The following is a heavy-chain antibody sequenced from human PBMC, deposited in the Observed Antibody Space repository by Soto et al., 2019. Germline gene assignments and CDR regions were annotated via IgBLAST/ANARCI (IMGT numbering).Heavy chain of an antibody. D-gene: IGHD3-22*01. V-gene: IGHV3-73*01. Sequence: PGGSLRLSCAASGFTSSGSAMQWVRQASGKGLEWVGRIRSKANSYATAYAASVKGRFNIYRDDSKNTAYLQMNSLKTEDTAVYYCTTNYYDSSTYPGDHWGQGTLVTVSS. CDR2: IRSKANSYAT. CDR3: TTNYYDSSTYPGDH. CDR1: GFTSSGSA. J-gene: IGHJ5*02.